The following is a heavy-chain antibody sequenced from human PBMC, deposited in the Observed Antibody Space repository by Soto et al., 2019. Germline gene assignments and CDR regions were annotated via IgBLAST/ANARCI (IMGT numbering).Heavy chain of an antibody. CDR3: ARAIDLERDQLLSVWFDP. CDR2: IYYSGST. CDR1: GGSISSYY. J-gene: IGHJ5*02. D-gene: IGHD2-2*01. Sequence: SETLSLTCTVSGGSISSYYWSWIRQPPGKGLEWIGYIYYSGSTNYNPSLKSRVTISVDTSKNQFSLKLSSVTAADTAVYSCARAIDLERDQLLSVWFDPRGQGPLVAVSS. V-gene: IGHV4-59*01.